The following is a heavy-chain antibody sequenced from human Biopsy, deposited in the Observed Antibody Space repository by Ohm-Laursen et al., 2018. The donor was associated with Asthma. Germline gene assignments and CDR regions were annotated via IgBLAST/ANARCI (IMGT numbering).Heavy chain of an antibody. CDR2: INTNTGNP. Sequence: SVKVSCKTSGYIFTSHAMNWVRQAPGQGLEWMGRINTNTGNPTYAQGFTGRFVFSLDTSVSTAYLQISSLKADDTAVYYCARGLLGMDVWGQGTTVTASS. CDR1: GYIFTSHA. D-gene: IGHD2-15*01. CDR3: ARGLLGMDV. J-gene: IGHJ6*02. V-gene: IGHV7-4-1*02.